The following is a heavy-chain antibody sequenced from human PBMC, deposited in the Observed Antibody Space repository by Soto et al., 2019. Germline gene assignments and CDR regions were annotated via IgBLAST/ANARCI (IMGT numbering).Heavy chain of an antibody. CDR2: ISVDGGSQ. D-gene: IGHD6-19*01. J-gene: IGHJ3*02. CDR1: GFTFSNYW. V-gene: IGHV3-30-3*01. Sequence: QAQLVESGGGVVQPGRSLRLSCAASGFTFSNYWMHWVRQAPGKGLEWVAGISVDGGSQHYPDAVKGRLTVSRDNSKNSWYLEMKAEDTAVYYCAREGYGSGWAGVFDIWGQGTMVTVSS. CDR3: AREGYGSGWAGVFDI.